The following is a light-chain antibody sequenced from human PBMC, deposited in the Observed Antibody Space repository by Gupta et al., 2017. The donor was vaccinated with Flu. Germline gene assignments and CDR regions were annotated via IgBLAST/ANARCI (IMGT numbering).Light chain of an antibody. CDR3: QQYKSYPVT. J-gene: IGKJ5*01. CDR1: QGINTD. CDR2: AAS. V-gene: IGKV1-16*02. Sequence: DIQMTQSPXSLSASVGDRVTITCRATQGINTDLAWFQQKPGQAPESLIYAASALQSGVPAKFSGSGSGTDFTLTISNLQPEDFATYYCQQYKSYPVTFGQGTRLEIK.